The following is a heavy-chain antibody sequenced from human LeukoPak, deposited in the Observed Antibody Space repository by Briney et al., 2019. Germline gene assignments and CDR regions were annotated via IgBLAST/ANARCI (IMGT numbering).Heavy chain of an antibody. CDR3: ARDYYGSSFAY. CDR2: INGDGSST. Sequence: GGSLRLSCAASGFTFRSYWMHWVRQAPGKGLVWVSRINGDGSSTTYADAVKGRFTISRDNAKNTLDLQMNSLRAEDTAVYYCARDYYGSSFAYWGQGALVTVSS. V-gene: IGHV3-74*01. J-gene: IGHJ4*02. D-gene: IGHD3-10*01. CDR1: GFTFRSYW.